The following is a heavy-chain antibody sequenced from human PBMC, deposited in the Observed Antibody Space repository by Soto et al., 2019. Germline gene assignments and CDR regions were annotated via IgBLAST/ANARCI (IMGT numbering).Heavy chain of an antibody. CDR3: ARDGGGYCGGDCYSYYYYYMDV. D-gene: IGHD2-21*01. Sequence: EVQLVESGGGLVKPGGSLRLSCAASGFTFSSYSMNWVRQAPGKGLEWVSSISSSSSYIYYADSVKGRFTISRDNAKNSLSLQMNSLRAEDTAVYYCARDGGGYCGGDCYSYYYYYMDVWGKGTTVTVSS. J-gene: IGHJ6*03. CDR2: ISSSSSYI. V-gene: IGHV3-21*01. CDR1: GFTFSSYS.